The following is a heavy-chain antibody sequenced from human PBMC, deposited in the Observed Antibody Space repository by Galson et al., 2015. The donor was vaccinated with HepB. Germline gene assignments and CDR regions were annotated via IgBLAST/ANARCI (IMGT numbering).Heavy chain of an antibody. CDR2: IYPGDSDT. Sequence: QSGAEVKKPGESLKISCKGSGYSFTSYWIGWVRQMPGKGLEWMGIIYPGDSDTRYSPSFQGQVTISADKSISTAYLQWSSLKASDTAMYYCARQGSSRRYYYGMDVWGQGTTVTVSS. D-gene: IGHD6-6*01. V-gene: IGHV5-51*01. J-gene: IGHJ6*02. CDR1: GYSFTSYW. CDR3: ARQGSSRRYYYGMDV.